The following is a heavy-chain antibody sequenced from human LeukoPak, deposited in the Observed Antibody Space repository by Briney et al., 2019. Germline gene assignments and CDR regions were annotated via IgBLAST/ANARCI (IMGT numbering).Heavy chain of an antibody. CDR1: GFTFSSYA. CDR2: ISYDGSNK. Sequence: PGGSLRLSCAASGFTFSSYAMHWVRQAPGKGLEWVAVISYDGSNKYYADSVKGRFTISRDNSKNTLYLRMNSLRAEDTAVYYCARGVVGATPYFDYWGQGTLVTVSS. CDR3: ARGVVGATPYFDY. J-gene: IGHJ4*02. D-gene: IGHD1-26*01. V-gene: IGHV3-30*01.